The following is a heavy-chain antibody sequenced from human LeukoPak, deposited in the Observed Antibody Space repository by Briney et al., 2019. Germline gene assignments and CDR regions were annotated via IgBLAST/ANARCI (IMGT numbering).Heavy chain of an antibody. CDR1: GYTFTSYG. Sequence: ASVKVSCKASGYTFTSYGISWVRQAPGQGLEWMGWISAYNGNTNYAQKLQGRVTMTTDTSTSTAYMELRGLRSDDTAVYYCARTTEDCSSTSCYQYWFDPWGQGTLVTVSS. J-gene: IGHJ5*02. CDR3: ARTTEDCSSTSCYQYWFDP. CDR2: ISAYNGNT. D-gene: IGHD2-2*01. V-gene: IGHV1-18*01.